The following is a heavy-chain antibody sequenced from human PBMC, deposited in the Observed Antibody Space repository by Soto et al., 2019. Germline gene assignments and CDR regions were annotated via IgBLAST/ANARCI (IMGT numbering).Heavy chain of an antibody. Sequence: QVQLVESGGGVVQSGGSPRLSCAASGLTFSNYGMHWVRQAPGKGLEWVAHISYDGSNEHYVDSVKGRFTISRDNSKNTLYLQMTSLRAEDTAVYYCAEDSYYHDSTGYYIFDYWGQGTLVTVSS. CDR3: AEDSYYHDSTGYYIFDY. CDR2: ISYDGSNE. CDR1: GLTFSNYG. V-gene: IGHV3-30*18. J-gene: IGHJ4*02. D-gene: IGHD3-22*01.